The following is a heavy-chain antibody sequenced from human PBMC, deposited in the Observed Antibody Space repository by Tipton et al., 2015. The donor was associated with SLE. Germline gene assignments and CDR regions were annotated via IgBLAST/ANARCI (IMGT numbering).Heavy chain of an antibody. CDR3: ARGQQLVAFDY. CDR1: GGSFTGYY. Sequence: TLSLTCAVYGGSFTGYYWSWIRQPPGKGLEWIGEINHSGGTNYNPSLKSRVTISVDTSKDQFSLKLSSVTAADTAVYYCARGQQLVAFDYWGQGTLVTVSS. D-gene: IGHD6-6*01. V-gene: IGHV4-34*01. CDR2: INHSGGT. J-gene: IGHJ4*02.